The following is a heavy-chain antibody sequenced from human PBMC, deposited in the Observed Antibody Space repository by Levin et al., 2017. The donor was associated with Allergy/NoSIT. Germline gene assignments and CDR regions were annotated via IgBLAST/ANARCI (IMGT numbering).Heavy chain of an antibody. J-gene: IGHJ4*02. V-gene: IGHV1-69*13. Sequence: SVKVSCKASGGTFGNYGVSWLRQAPGQGLEWMGTIIPMFETANNAQKFQGRVTMTADESTTTVHMELSSLTSEDTAVYYCARALRRRDYDILTGFYIWGQGTLLTVSS. CDR1: GGTFGNYG. CDR3: ARALRRRDYDILTGFYI. CDR2: IIPMFETA. D-gene: IGHD3-9*01.